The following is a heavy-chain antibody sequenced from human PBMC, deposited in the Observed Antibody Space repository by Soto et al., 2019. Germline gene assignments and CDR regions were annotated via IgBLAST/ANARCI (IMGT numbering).Heavy chain of an antibody. CDR2: IYHSGST. V-gene: IGHV4-4*02. D-gene: IGHD3-3*01. Sequence: QVQLQESGPGLVKPSGTLSLTCAVSSGSISSSNWWSWVRQPPGKGLEWIGEIYHSGSTNYNPSLKSRVTISVDKSKNQFSLKLSSVTAADTAVYYCAGGVRFLEWFHAFDIWGQGTMVTVSS. CDR1: SGSISSSNW. CDR3: AGGVRFLEWFHAFDI. J-gene: IGHJ3*02.